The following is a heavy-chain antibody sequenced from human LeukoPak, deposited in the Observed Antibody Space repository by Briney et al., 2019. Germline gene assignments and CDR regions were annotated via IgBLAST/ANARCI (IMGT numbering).Heavy chain of an antibody. V-gene: IGHV4-61*02. CDR2: IYTSGST. CDR1: GGSISSGSYY. CDR3: ARARYYGSGSYSHYYMDV. Sequence: PSETLSLTCTVSGGSISSGSYYWSWIRQPAGKGLEWIGCIYTSGSTNYNPSLKSRVTISVDTSKNQFSLKLSSVTAADTAVYYCARARYYGSGSYSHYYMDVWGKGTTVTISS. J-gene: IGHJ6*03. D-gene: IGHD3-10*01.